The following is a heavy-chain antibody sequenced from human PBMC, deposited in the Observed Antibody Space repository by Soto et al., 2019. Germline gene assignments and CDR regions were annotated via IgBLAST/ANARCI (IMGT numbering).Heavy chain of an antibody. V-gene: IGHV4-34*01. D-gene: IGHD2-15*01. CDR1: GGSFSGYY. Sequence: PSETLSLTCAVYGGSFSGYYWSWIRQPPGKGLEWIGEINHSGSTNYNPSLKSRVTISVDTSKNQFSLKLSSVTAADTAVYYCARGKVVVAATLTFDYWGQGTLVTVSS. J-gene: IGHJ4*02. CDR3: ARGKVVVAATLTFDY. CDR2: INHSGST.